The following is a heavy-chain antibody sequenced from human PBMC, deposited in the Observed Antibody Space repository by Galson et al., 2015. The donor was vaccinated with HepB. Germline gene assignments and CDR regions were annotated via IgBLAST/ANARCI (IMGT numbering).Heavy chain of an antibody. J-gene: IGHJ4*02. CDR1: GFTFSDFA. V-gene: IGHV3-49*03. CDR2: IRSKVYGGTS. CDR3: ARDSTYYYDPSGYYYFDS. Sequence: SLRLSCAPSGFTFSDFALSWFRQPPGKGLEWVGFIRSKVYGGTSEYAAPVKGRFTISRDDSKSIAYLQMNSLRAGDTAVYFCARDSTYYYDPSGYYYFDSWGQETLVTVSS. D-gene: IGHD3-22*01.